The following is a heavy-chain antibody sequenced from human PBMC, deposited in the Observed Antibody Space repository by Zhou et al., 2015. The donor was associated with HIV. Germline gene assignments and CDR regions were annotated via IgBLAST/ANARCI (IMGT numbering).Heavy chain of an antibody. Sequence: QVQLVQSGAEVKKPGSSVKVSCKASGGTFSSYAISWVRQAPGQGLEWMGGIIPIFGTANYAQKFQGRVTITADESTSTAYMELSSLRSEDTAVYYCARETLSNPKLVGAKGFDPWGQGTLVTVSS. CDR2: IIPIFGTA. CDR3: ARETLSNPKLVGAKGFDP. CDR1: GGTFSSYA. V-gene: IGHV1-69*12. D-gene: IGHD1-26*01. J-gene: IGHJ5*02.